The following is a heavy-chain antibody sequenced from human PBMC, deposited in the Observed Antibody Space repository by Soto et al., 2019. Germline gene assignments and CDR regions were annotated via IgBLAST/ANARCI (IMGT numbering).Heavy chain of an antibody. J-gene: IGHJ3*02. D-gene: IGHD6-13*01. CDR2: ISGSGGST. CDR1: GFTFSSYA. CDR3: AKIPHSNSWYLDAFDI. V-gene: IGHV3-23*01. Sequence: EVQLLESGGGLVQPGGSLRLSCAASGFTFSSYAMSWVRHAPGKGLEWVSAISGSGGSTYYADSVKGRFTISRDNSKNTLYLQMNSLRAEDTAVYNCAKIPHSNSWYLDAFDIWGQGTMVSVSS.